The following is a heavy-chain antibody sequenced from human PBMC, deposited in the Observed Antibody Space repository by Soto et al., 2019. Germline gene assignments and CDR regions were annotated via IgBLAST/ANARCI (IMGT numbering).Heavy chain of an antibody. D-gene: IGHD2-15*01. CDR1: GYSFTSYW. V-gene: IGHV5-10-1*01. Sequence: PGESLKISCKGSGYSFTSYWISWVRQMPGKGLEWMGRIDPSDSYTNYSPSFQGHVTISADKSISTAYLQWSSLKASDTAMYYCTIGYCSGGSCQEGISNHYYYYGMDVWGQGTTVTVSS. J-gene: IGHJ6*02. CDR2: IDPSDSYT. CDR3: TIGYCSGGSCQEGISNHYYYYGMDV.